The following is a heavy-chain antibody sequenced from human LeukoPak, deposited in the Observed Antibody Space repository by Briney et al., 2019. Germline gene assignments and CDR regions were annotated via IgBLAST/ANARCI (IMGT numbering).Heavy chain of an antibody. J-gene: IGHJ5*02. CDR2: IYYSGST. Sequence: PSETLSLTCTVSGGSISSSSYYWGWIRQPPGKGLEWIGSIYYSGSTYYNPSLKSRITISVDTSKNQFSLKLSSVTAADTAVYYCARDAKVGDRWLQLSYWFDPWGQGTLVTVSS. CDR1: GGSISSSSYY. V-gene: IGHV4-39*07. D-gene: IGHD5-24*01. CDR3: ARDAKVGDRWLQLSYWFDP.